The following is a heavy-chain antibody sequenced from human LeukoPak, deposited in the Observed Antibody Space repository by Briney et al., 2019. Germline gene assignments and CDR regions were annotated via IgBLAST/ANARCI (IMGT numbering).Heavy chain of an antibody. J-gene: IGHJ4*02. D-gene: IGHD4-17*01. CDR2: ISSTSSYI. Sequence: KTGGSLRLSCAASGFSLSSYSMKWVRQAPGKGLEWVSSISSTSSYIYYADSMKGRFTISRDNAKNSLYLQMNSLRVEDTAVYYCARDLEGDGDYVLDYWGQGTLVTVSS. CDR1: GFSLSSYS. CDR3: ARDLEGDGDYVLDY. V-gene: IGHV3-21*01.